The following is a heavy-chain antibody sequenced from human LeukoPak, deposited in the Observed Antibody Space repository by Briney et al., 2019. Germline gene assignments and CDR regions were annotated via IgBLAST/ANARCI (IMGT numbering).Heavy chain of an antibody. V-gene: IGHV3-48*01. Sequence: GGSLRLSCAASGFTFSSYSMSWVRQAPGKGLEWVSYISSSSTIYYADSVKGRFTISRDNAKNSLYLQMNSLRAEDTAVYYCWSGSSSYYYYGMDVWGQGTTVTVSS. J-gene: IGHJ6*02. CDR1: GFTFSSYS. D-gene: IGHD6-6*01. CDR3: WSGSSSYYYYGMDV. CDR2: ISSSSTI.